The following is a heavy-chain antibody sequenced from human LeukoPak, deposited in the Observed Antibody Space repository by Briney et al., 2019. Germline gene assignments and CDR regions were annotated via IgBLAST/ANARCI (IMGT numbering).Heavy chain of an antibody. J-gene: IGHJ5*02. V-gene: IGHV3-30*18. D-gene: IGHD3-22*01. CDR1: GFTFSSYG. CDR3: AKGGYYYDSSGP. Sequence: PGGSLRLSCAASGFTFSSYGMHWVRQAPGKGLEWVAVISYDGSNKYYADSVKGRFTISRDNSKNTLYLQMNSLRAEDTAVYYCAKGGYYYDSSGPLGQGTLVTVSS. CDR2: ISYDGSNK.